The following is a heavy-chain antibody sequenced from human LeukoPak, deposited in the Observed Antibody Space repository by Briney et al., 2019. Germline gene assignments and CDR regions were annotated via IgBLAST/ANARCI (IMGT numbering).Heavy chain of an antibody. D-gene: IGHD6-19*01. CDR2: IYYSGST. V-gene: IGHV4-61*01. Sequence: SETLSLTCTVSGGSVSSGSYYGSWMRQPPGKGLEWIGYIYYSGSTNYNPSLKSRVTISVDTSKNQFSLKLSSVTAADTAVYYCARDSSGWYKEWGQGTLVTVSS. CDR1: GGSVSSGSYY. CDR3: ARDSSGWYKE. J-gene: IGHJ4*02.